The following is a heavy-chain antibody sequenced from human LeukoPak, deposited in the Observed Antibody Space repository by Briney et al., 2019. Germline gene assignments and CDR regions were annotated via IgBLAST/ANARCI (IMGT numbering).Heavy chain of an antibody. CDR2: VYNSGST. D-gene: IGHD5-24*01. J-gene: IGHJ4*02. CDR1: GGSFSGYY. CDR3: VRDRELNY. Sequence: SETLSLTCAVYGGSFSGYYWSWIRQPPGKGLEWIGYVYNSGSTDYNPSLKSRVTISADTSKNQFSLKLSSVIAADTAVYYCVRDRELNYWGQGILVTVSS. V-gene: IGHV4-59*01.